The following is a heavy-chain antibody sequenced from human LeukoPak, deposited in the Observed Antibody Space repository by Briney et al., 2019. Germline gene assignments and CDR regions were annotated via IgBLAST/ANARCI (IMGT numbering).Heavy chain of an antibody. CDR3: ARAGDYGGNSDAFDI. D-gene: IGHD4-23*01. Sequence: GGSLRLSCAASGFTFSSYAMHWVRQAPGKGLEWVAVISHDGSNKYYADSVKGRFTISRDNSKNTLYLQMNSLRAEDTAVYYCARAGDYGGNSDAFDIWGQGTMVTVSS. CDR2: ISHDGSNK. V-gene: IGHV3-30-3*01. CDR1: GFTFSSYA. J-gene: IGHJ3*02.